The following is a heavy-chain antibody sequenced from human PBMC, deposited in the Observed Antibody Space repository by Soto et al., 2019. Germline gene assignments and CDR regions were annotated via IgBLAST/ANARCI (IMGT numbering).Heavy chain of an antibody. J-gene: IGHJ1*01. CDR3: AREGQVGSTKFFQY. Sequence: ASVKVSCKASGYTFTTYGISWVRQVPGQGLEWMGWNSAYNGNTNYAQKLQDRVTMTRDTSTSTAYMELRSLRSDDTAVYYCAREGQVGSTKFFQYWGQGTLVTVSS. D-gene: IGHD1-26*01. CDR2: NSAYNGNT. CDR1: GYTFTTYG. V-gene: IGHV1-18*01.